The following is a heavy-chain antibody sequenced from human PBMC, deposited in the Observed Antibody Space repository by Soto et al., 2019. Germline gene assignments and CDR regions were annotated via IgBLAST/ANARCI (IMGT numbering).Heavy chain of an antibody. CDR2: IRWDSGSI. CDR3: SKGRCGGGLDDY. CDR1: GFTFDDYA. D-gene: IGHD6-19*01. J-gene: IGHJ4*02. V-gene: IGHV3-9*01. Sequence: EVQLVESGGGLVQPGRSLRLSCAASGFTFDDYAMHWVRQAPGKGLEWVSVIRWDSGSIGYADSVKGRFTISRDNDKNTPYLQMNSLRVEDTALYYCSKGRCGGGLDDYWGQGTLVTVSS.